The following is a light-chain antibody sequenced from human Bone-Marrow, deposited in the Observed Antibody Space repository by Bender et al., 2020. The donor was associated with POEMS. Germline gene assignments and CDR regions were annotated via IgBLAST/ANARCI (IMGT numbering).Light chain of an antibody. J-gene: IGLJ2*01. CDR1: SGGIASNY. CDR3: CSYAGSSTLL. CDR2: EGS. Sequence: LTQPHSVSESPGKTVTISCTRNSGGIASNYVQWYQHRPGKAPKLMIYEGSKRPSGVSYRFSGSKSGNTASLTISGLQAEDEADYYCCSYAGSSTLLFGGGTKLTVL. V-gene: IGLV2-23*01.